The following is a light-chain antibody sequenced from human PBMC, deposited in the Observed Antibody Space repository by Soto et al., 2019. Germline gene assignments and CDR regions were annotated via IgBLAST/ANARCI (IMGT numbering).Light chain of an antibody. Sequence: EIVVTQSPCTLTLSQAERATLSSGAIQSVSNNYLAWYQQQPGQAPRLLIYGASTRATGIPARFSGSGSGTEFTLTISSRQSEDFAIYYCQQYNNGLPITFGQGTRLEI. CDR1: QSVSNN. CDR3: QQYNNGLPIT. V-gene: IGKV3-15*01. J-gene: IGKJ5*01. CDR2: GAS.